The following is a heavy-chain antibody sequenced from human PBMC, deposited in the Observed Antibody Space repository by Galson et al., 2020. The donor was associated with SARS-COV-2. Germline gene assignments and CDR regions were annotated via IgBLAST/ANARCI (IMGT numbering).Heavy chain of an antibody. V-gene: IGHV4-34*01. J-gene: IGHJ6*03. Sequence: SETLSLTCAVYGGSFSGYSWTWIRQPPGKGREWIGEINISGSTTYSPSLNSRVTISVDTTKNQFSLNLRSLTAADTAVYYCARGHRGVVPSSVLGLGPYYSYYYMDVWGKGTAVTVSS. CDR3: ARGHRGVVPSSVLGLGPYYSYYYMDV. CDR1: GGSFSGYS. D-gene: IGHD3-10*01. CDR2: INISGST.